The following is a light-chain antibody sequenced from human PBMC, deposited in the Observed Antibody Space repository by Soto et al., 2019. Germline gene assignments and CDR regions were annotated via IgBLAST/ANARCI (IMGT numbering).Light chain of an antibody. CDR2: GTS. CDR3: QQFDNPPPMYT. V-gene: IGKV3-20*01. CDR1: QYIDKNQ. Sequence: EAVLTQSPGTLSLSPGEGATLSCWASQYIDKNQLAWYQQRPGQSPRLLISGTSNRATGIPARFSGSGSGTDFTLTITRLEPEDFAVYYCQQFDNPPPMYTFGPGTRLESK. J-gene: IGKJ2*01.